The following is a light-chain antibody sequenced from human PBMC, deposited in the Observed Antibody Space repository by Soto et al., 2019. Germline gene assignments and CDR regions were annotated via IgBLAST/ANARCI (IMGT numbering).Light chain of an antibody. J-gene: IGKJ1*01. CDR3: QQRTDRPPWT. CDR2: AAS. Sequence: IQLTQSPSFLSASVGDRGTMTCRASQGISSFLAWSQQKPGKAPKFLILAASTLRSGVPSRFSGSGSGTEFPLTITSLQPEDFAVYYCQQRTDRPPWTFGQGTQFDIK. V-gene: IGKV1-9*01. CDR1: QGISSF.